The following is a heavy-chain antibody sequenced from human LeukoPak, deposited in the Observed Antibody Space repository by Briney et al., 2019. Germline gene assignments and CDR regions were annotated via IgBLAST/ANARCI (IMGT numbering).Heavy chain of an antibody. V-gene: IGHV3-48*01. CDR1: GFTFSSYS. J-gene: IGHJ6*03. CDR2: ISSSSSTI. CDR3: ARVYCSSTSCYYYYYTDV. D-gene: IGHD2-2*01. Sequence: PGGSLRLSCAASGFTFSSYSMNWVRQAPGKGLEWVSYISSSSSTIYYADSVKGRFTISRDNAKNSLYLQMNSLRAEDTAVYYCARVYCSSTSCYYYYYTDVWGKGTTVTVSS.